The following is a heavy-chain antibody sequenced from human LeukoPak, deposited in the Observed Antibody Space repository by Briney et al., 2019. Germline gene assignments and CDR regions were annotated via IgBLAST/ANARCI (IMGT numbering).Heavy chain of an antibody. Sequence: SETLSLTCTVSGSSISSYYWSWIRQPPGKGLEWIGYIYYSGSTNYNPSLKSRVTISVDTSKNQFSLKLSSVTAADTAVYYCAREYCSSTSCYINWFDPWGQGTLVTVSS. D-gene: IGHD2-2*02. J-gene: IGHJ5*02. V-gene: IGHV4-59*01. CDR3: AREYCSSTSCYINWFDP. CDR2: IYYSGST. CDR1: GSSISSYY.